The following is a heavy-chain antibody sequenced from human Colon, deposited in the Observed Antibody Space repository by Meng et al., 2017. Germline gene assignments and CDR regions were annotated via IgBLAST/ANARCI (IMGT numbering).Heavy chain of an antibody. J-gene: IGHJ4*02. CDR2: ISGSGGDT. CDR1: RFSFSSYA. CDR3: TTRSGFYHFDY. V-gene: IGHV3-23*01. D-gene: IGHD3-3*01. Sequence: GESLKISCTASRFSFSSYAMTWVRQAPGKGLAWVSGISGSGGDTYYADSVRGRFTISRDNSKNTVFLQMNSLTADDTAIYYCTTRSGFYHFDYWGQGTLVTVSS.